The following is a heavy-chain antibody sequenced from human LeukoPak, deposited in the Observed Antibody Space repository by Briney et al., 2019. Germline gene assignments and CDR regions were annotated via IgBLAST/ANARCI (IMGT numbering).Heavy chain of an antibody. CDR2: IGTAGAP. Sequence: PGGSLRLSCAASGFTFSSHDLHGVRQATGEGLEWVSAIGTAGAPYYAGAVEGRFTISRENAKNSLYLQMNSLRAGDTAVYYCARVDPTGALGYWGQGTLVTVSS. V-gene: IGHV3-13*05. CDR3: ARVDPTGALGY. D-gene: IGHD7-27*01. J-gene: IGHJ4*02. CDR1: GFTFSSHD.